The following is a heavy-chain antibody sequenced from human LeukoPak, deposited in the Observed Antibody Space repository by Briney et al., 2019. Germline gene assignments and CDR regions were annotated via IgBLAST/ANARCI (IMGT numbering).Heavy chain of an antibody. D-gene: IGHD3-16*01. CDR3: ARRFDDYFPLDY. V-gene: IGHV5-51*01. J-gene: IGHJ4*02. Sequence: GESLKISCQGSGYSFTSYWIGWVRQMPGKGLEWMGIISPGDSATTYSPSFQGQVTISADKSISTAYLQWSSLKASDTAMYYCARRFDDYFPLDYWGQGTLVTVSS. CDR1: GYSFTSYW. CDR2: ISPGDSAT.